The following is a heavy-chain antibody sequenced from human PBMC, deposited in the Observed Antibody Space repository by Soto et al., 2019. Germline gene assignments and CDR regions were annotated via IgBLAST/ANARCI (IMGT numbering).Heavy chain of an antibody. CDR1: GGSIDSYY. CDR3: ARVYMVRGVIRSWFDP. J-gene: IGHJ5*02. CDR2: VYYTGTT. Sequence: SETLSLTCTVSGGSIDSYYWTWIRQPPGKGLEWIGYVYYTGTTTYSPSLKSRVTISVDTSMNQISLKLSSVTAADTAVYYCARVYMVRGVIRSWFDPWGQGTLVTVSS. V-gene: IGHV4-59*08. D-gene: IGHD3-10*01.